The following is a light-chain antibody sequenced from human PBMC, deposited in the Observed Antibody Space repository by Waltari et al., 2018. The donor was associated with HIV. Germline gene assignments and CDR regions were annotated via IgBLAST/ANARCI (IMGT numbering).Light chain of an antibody. CDR1: SRTFGLYNF. CDR2: DVT. J-gene: IGLJ2*01. Sequence: QSALTQPASVSGSPVQSVTISCTGTSRTFGLYNFVSWYQQYPGNVPKVIIYDVTRRPSGVPHRFSGSRSGNTASLTISGLQVDDEAVYYCSTHTTNDTLEFGGGTKLTVL. V-gene: IGLV2-14*03. CDR3: STHTTNDTLE.